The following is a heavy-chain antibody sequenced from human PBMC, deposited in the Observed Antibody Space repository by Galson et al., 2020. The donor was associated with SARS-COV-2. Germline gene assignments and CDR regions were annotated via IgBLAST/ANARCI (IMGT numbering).Heavy chain of an antibody. J-gene: IGHJ3*02. CDR1: GPSISSGSSS. D-gene: IGHD4-17*01. V-gene: IGHV4-30-2*01. CDR3: ARLHYGEYAPEAFDI. CDR2: TSHSGGT. Sequence: SETLSLTCAVSGPSISSGSSSWHWIRQPPGKGLEWIGYTSHSGGTYYNPSLKSRVTISGDRSKNQFSLRLSSVTAADTAVYYCARLHYGEYAPEAFDIWGPGTRVTVAS.